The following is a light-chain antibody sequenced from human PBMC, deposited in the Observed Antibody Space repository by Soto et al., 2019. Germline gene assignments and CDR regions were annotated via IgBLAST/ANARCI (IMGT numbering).Light chain of an antibody. Sequence: DIQLTQSPSSLSASVGDRVTITCRASQMIDTYLNWYQQKPGKAPTLMIYAASRLQSGVPSRFRGSGSETHFTLTISGLQREDFATYYCQQGYSTPQTFGQGTNLEIK. V-gene: IGKV1-39*01. CDR3: QQGYSTPQT. J-gene: IGKJ2*01. CDR2: AAS. CDR1: QMIDTY.